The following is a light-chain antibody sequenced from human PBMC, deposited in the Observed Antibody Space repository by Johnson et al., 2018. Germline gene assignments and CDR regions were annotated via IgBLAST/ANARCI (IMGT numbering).Light chain of an antibody. CDR2: ENN. Sequence: QSVLTQPPSVSAAPGQKVTISCSGSSSNIGNNYVSWYQQLPGTAPKLLIYENNKRPSGIPDRFSGSKSGTSATLGITGLQTGDEADYYCGTWDSRLSAGNVFGTGTKVTAL. V-gene: IGLV1-51*02. CDR1: SSNIGNNY. J-gene: IGLJ1*01. CDR3: GTWDSRLSAGNV.